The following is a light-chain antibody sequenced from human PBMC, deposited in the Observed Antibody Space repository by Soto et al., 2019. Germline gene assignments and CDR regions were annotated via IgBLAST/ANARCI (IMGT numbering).Light chain of an antibody. CDR3: QQYNDWLT. Sequence: EIVMTQSPDTLSVSPGERATLSCRASQGVSSNLAWYQQKPGQAPRLLIYGASTRATGIPARFSGSGSGTEFTLTISSLQSEDFAVYYCQQYNDWLTFGGGTKVDIK. J-gene: IGKJ4*01. CDR1: QGVSSN. CDR2: GAS. V-gene: IGKV3-15*01.